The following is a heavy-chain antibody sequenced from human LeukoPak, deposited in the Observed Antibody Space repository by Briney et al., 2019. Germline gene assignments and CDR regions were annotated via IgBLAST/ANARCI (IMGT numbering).Heavy chain of an antibody. D-gene: IGHD6-19*01. CDR2: IYNRGST. J-gene: IGHJ3*02. CDR1: GGSISSYY. CDR3: ARDRPGIAVAGDAFDI. Sequence: SETLSLTCTVSGGSISSYYWSWIRQPPGKGMEWNGYIYNRGSTNYNPSLKSRVTISVDTSKTQFSLKLRSVTAADTAVYYCARDRPGIAVAGDAFDIWGQGTMVTVSS. V-gene: IGHV4-59*01.